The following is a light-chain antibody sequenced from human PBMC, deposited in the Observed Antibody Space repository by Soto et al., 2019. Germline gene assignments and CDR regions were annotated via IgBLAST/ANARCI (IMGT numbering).Light chain of an antibody. J-gene: IGKJ1*01. V-gene: IGKV3-15*01. Sequence: EIVMTQSPGTLSLSPGERATLSCMASQSVSSSHLAWYQQKPGQAPRLLIYGASTRATGIPARFSGSGSGTEFTLTISSLQSEDFAVYYCQQYNNWPWTFGQGTKVDIK. CDR2: GAS. CDR1: QSVSSSH. CDR3: QQYNNWPWT.